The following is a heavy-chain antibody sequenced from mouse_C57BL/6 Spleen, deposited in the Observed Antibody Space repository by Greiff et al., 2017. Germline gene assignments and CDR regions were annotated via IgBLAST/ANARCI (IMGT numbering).Heavy chain of an antibody. CDR1: GYAFSSYW. CDR2: LYPGDGDT. J-gene: IGHJ2*01. D-gene: IGHD1-1*01. V-gene: IGHV1-80*01. CDR3: AREDYGSSYVRSLDY. Sequence: VQLQQSGAELVKPGASVKISCKPSGYAFSSYWMNWVKQRPGKGLEWIGQLYPGDGDTNYNGKFKGKATLTADKSSSTAYMQLSSLTSEDSAVYFCAREDYGSSYVRSLDYWGQGTTLTVSS.